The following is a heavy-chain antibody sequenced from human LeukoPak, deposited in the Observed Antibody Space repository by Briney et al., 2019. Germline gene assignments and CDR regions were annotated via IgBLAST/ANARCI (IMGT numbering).Heavy chain of an antibody. CDR2: MNPNSGNT. Sequence: GASVKVSCKASGYTFTSYDINWVRQATGQGLEWMGWMNPNSGNTGYAQKFQGRVTMTRNTSISTAYMELSSLRSEDTAVYYCATRTVAGKAVDYWGQGTLVTVSS. V-gene: IGHV1-8*01. CDR1: GYTFTSYD. CDR3: ATRTVAGKAVDY. D-gene: IGHD6-19*01. J-gene: IGHJ4*02.